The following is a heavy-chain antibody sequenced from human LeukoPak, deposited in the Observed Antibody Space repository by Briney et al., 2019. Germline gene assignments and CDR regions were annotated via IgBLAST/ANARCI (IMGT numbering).Heavy chain of an antibody. J-gene: IGHJ6*03. CDR2: ISSSSSTI. Sequence: GGSLRLSCAASGFTFSTYNMNWVRQAPGKGLEWVSYISSSSSTIYYADSVKGRFTISRDNAKNSLFLQMNSLRAEDTAVYYCARDFFDYSNYVYYYYMDVWGKGTTVTVSS. D-gene: IGHD4-11*01. CDR1: GFTFSTYN. V-gene: IGHV3-48*04. CDR3: ARDFFDYSNYVYYYYMDV.